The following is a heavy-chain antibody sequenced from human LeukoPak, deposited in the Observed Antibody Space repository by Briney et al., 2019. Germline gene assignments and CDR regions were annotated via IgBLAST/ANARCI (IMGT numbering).Heavy chain of an antibody. CDR1: GGSISSGSHY. Sequence: EASETLSLTCTVSGGSISSGSHYWSWIRQPAGKGLEWIGRIYTSGSTNYNPSLKSRVTISVDTSKNQFSLKLSSVTAADTAVYYCAREKQTAGSDYWGQGTLVTVSS. CDR2: IYTSGST. D-gene: IGHD3-10*01. V-gene: IGHV4-61*02. J-gene: IGHJ4*02. CDR3: AREKQTAGSDY.